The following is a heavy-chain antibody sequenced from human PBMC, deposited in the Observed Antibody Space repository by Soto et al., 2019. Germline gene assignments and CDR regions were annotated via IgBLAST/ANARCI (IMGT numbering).Heavy chain of an antibody. J-gene: IGHJ3*02. Sequence: QLQLQESGPGLVKPSETLSLTCTVSGGSISSSSYYWGWIHQPPGKGLEWIGSIYYSGSTYYNPSLKSRVTISVDTSKNQFSLKLSSVTAADTAVYYCARRKITFGGVIVSDIWGQGTMVTVSS. D-gene: IGHD3-16*02. V-gene: IGHV4-39*01. CDR1: GGSISSSSYY. CDR3: ARRKITFGGVIVSDI. CDR2: IYYSGST.